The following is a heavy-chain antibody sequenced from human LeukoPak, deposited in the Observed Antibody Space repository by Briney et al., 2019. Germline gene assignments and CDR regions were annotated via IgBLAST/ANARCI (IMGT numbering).Heavy chain of an antibody. CDR2: ISSSSSYI. J-gene: IGHJ4*02. CDR1: GFTFSSYS. Sequence: PGGSLRLSCAASGFTFSSYSMNWVRQAPGKGLEWVSSISSSSSYIYYADSVKGRFTISRDNAKNSLYLQMNSLRAEDTAVYYCARPLSGWFSFDYWGQGTLVTVSS. CDR3: ARPLSGWFSFDY. D-gene: IGHD6-19*01. V-gene: IGHV3-21*01.